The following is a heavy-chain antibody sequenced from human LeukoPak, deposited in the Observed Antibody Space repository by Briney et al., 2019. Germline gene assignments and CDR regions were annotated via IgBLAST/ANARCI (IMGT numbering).Heavy chain of an antibody. Sequence: SETLSLTCAVYGGSFSGYYWSWIRQPPGKGLEWIGEINHSGSTNYNPSLKSRVMISIDTSKNQFSLKLRSVTAADTAVYYCARRGRGLRFFFDSNGFYLFGLWGQGDLVPLP. CDR1: GGSFSGYY. D-gene: IGHD3-22*01. V-gene: IGHV4-34*01. J-gene: IGHJ5*02. CDR2: INHSGST. CDR3: ARRGRGLRFFFDSNGFYLFGL.